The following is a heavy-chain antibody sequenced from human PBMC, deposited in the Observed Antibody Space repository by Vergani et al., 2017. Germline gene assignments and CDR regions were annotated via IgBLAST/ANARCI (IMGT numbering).Heavy chain of an antibody. CDR2: IDHTGRP. J-gene: IGHJ6*03. V-gene: IGHV4-34*01. D-gene: IGHD4-11*01. CDR1: GGSFTSYH. CDR3: ARVNTETNGHLYYYYYMDV. Sequence: QVQLQQWGGGLLKPSETLSLTCVVNGGSFTSYHWTWIRQSPGEELEWVGDIDHTGRPDYNPSLKSRLTMSVDKSRNQFSLTLNSVTATDTAIYFCARVNTETNGHLYYYYYMDVWGKGTAVTVS.